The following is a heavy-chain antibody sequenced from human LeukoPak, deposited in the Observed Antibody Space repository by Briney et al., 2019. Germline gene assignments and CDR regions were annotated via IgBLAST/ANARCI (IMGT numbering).Heavy chain of an antibody. V-gene: IGHV3-21*04. J-gene: IGHJ4*02. CDR2: ITSSSSYI. CDR3: AKRIPWSQDDY. CDR1: GFTFSSYS. Sequence: GGSLRLSCAASGFTFSSYSMNWVRQAPGKGLEWVSSITSSSSYIYYADSVKGRFTISRDNSKNTLYLQMNSLRAEDTAVYYCAKRIPWSQDDYWGQGTLVTVSS. D-gene: IGHD3-10*01.